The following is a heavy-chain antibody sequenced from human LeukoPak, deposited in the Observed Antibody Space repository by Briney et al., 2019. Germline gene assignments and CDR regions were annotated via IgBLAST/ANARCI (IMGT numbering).Heavy chain of an antibody. V-gene: IGHV4-39*01. CDR3: ARIMYSSGWAGDY. CDR2: IYYSGST. CDR1: GGSIISSSYY. D-gene: IGHD6-19*01. Sequence: SETLSLTCTVSGGSIISSSYYWGWSRQPPGKGLEWIGSIYYSGSTYYNPSLKSRVTISVDTSKNQFSLKLSSVTAADTAVYYCARIMYSSGWAGDYWGQGTLVTVSS. J-gene: IGHJ4*02.